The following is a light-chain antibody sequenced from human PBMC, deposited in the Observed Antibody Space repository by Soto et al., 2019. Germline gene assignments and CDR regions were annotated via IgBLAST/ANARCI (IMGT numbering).Light chain of an antibody. Sequence: QSALTQPASVSGSPGQSITISCTGTSSDIGAYNYVSWYQQHPGKAPKLMIYEVGNRPSGLSNRFSGSKSGNTASLTISGLQAEDEADYFCSSYTSSSTLYVFGTGTQLTVL. J-gene: IGLJ1*01. CDR1: SSDIGAYNY. CDR2: EVG. V-gene: IGLV2-14*01. CDR3: SSYTSSSTLYV.